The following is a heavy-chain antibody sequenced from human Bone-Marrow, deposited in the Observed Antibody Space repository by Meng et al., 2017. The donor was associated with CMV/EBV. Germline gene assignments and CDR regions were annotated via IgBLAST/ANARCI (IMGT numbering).Heavy chain of an antibody. V-gene: IGHV3-48*04. CDR3: ARDSAAWGGMDV. CDR2: ISPRSSTV. CDR1: GFDFSSHS. Sequence: GESLKISCVASGFDFSSHSMDWVRQAPGRGLEWVSYISPRSSTVDYAETVKGRFTIFRDNAKNSLYLQMNSLRAEDTAVYYCARDSAAWGGMDVWGQGTTVTVSS. D-gene: IGHD6-13*01. J-gene: IGHJ6*02.